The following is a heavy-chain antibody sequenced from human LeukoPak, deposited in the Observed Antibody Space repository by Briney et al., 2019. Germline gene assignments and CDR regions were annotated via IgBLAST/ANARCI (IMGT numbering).Heavy chain of an antibody. J-gene: IGHJ5*02. D-gene: IGHD3-10*01. CDR3: ARVGAMYYYGSEPHWFDP. V-gene: IGHV4-59*01. CDR1: GGSISSYN. CDR2: IYYSGST. Sequence: SETLSLTCTVSGGSISSYNWSWIRQPPGKGLEWIGYIYYSGSTNYNPSLKSRVTISVDTSKNQFSLKLSSVTAADTAVYYCARVGAMYYYGSEPHWFDPWGQGTLVTVSS.